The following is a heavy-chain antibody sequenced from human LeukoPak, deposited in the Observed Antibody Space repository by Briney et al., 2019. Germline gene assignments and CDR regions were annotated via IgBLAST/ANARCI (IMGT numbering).Heavy chain of an antibody. CDR3: AKDRDWAAAGTGGWFDP. D-gene: IGHD6-13*01. CDR1: GFTFSSYA. Sequence: PGGSLRLSCAASGFTFSSYAMSWVRQGPGKGLEWVSAISGSGGGTSYADPVKGRFTISSDNSKNTLYLPMDSLRAEDTAVYYCAKDRDWAAAGTGGWFDPWGQGTLVTVSS. CDR2: ISGSGGGT. V-gene: IGHV3-23*01. J-gene: IGHJ5*02.